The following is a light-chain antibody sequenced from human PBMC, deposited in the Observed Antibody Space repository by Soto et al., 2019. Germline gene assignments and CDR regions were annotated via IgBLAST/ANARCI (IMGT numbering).Light chain of an antibody. CDR3: QQYDKWPPT. Sequence: EIVMTQSPATLSLSPGERATLSCRASQSVSGNLAWYRQRPGQAPRLLIYHTSTRATGIPARFSGSGSGTEFTLVVSSLQSEDLTIYYCQQYDKWPPTFGQGTKVEIK. J-gene: IGKJ1*01. CDR1: QSVSGN. V-gene: IGKV3-15*01. CDR2: HTS.